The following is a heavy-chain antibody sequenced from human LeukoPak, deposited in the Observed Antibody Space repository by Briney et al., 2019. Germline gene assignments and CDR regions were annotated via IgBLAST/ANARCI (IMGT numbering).Heavy chain of an antibody. CDR2: IWYDGSNK. V-gene: IGHV3-33*01. Sequence: GGSLRLSCAASGFTFSSYGMPWVRQAPGKGLEWVAVIWYDGSNKYYADSVKGRFTISRDNSKNTLYLQMNSLRAEDTAVYYCARDDYGGNSVYYYYGMDVWGQGTTVTVSS. D-gene: IGHD4-23*01. J-gene: IGHJ6*02. CDR3: ARDDYGGNSVYYYYGMDV. CDR1: GFTFSSYG.